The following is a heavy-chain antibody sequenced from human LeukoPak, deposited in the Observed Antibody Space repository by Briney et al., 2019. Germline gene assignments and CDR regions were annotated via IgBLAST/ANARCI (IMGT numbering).Heavy chain of an antibody. D-gene: IGHD2-2*01. J-gene: IGHJ4*02. Sequence: PGGSLRLSCAASGFTFSSYWMSWVRQAPGKGLEWVSAISGSGGSTYYADSVKGRFTISRDNSKNTLYLQMNSLRAEDTAVYYCAKLAVPAAIFWGPLHPFDYWGQGTLVTVSS. CDR3: AKLAVPAAIFWGPLHPFDY. V-gene: IGHV3-23*01. CDR1: GFTFSSYW. CDR2: ISGSGGST.